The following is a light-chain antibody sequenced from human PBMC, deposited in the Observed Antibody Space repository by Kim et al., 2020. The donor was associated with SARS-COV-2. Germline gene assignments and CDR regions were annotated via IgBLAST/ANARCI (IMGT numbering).Light chain of an antibody. CDR1: QSVSSSY. J-gene: IGKJ1*01. CDR2: GAS. V-gene: IGKV3-20*01. Sequence: APGERATLSCMASQSVSSSYLAWYQQKPGQDPRLLIYGASSRATGIPDRFSGSGSGTDFTITISRLEPEDFAVYYCQQYGSSPRTFGQGTKVDIK. CDR3: QQYGSSPRT.